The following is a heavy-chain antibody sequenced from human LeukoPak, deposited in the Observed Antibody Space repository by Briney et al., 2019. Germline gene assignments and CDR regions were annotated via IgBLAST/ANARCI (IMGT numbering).Heavy chain of an antibody. CDR3: ARVTGPAVTSIDY. V-gene: IGHV4-61*02. CDR2: IYTSGST. D-gene: IGHD4-17*01. J-gene: IGHJ4*02. CDR1: GGSISSGSYY. Sequence: PSETLSLTCTVSGGSISSGSYYWSWIRQPAGKGLEWIGRIYTSGSTNYNPSLKSRVTISVDTSKNQFSLKLSSVTAADTAVYYCARVTGPAVTSIDYWGQGTLVTVSS.